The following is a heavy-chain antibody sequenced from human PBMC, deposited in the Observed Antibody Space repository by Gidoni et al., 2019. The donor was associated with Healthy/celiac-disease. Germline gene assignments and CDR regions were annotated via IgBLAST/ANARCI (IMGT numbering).Heavy chain of an antibody. V-gene: IGHV1-24*01. Sequence: QVQLVQSGAEVKKPGASVKVSLKFSGYTLTELSMHWVRQAPGKGLEWMGGFDPEDGETIYAQKFQGRVTMTEDTSTDTAYMELSSLRSEDTAVYYCATGGSQLRLHNWFDPWGQGTLVTVSS. CDR2: FDPEDGET. CDR3: ATGGSQLRLHNWFDP. D-gene: IGHD3-16*01. CDR1: GYTLTELS. J-gene: IGHJ5*02.